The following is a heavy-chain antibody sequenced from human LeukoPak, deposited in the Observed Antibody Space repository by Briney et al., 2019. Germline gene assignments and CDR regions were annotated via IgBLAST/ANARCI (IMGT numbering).Heavy chain of an antibody. V-gene: IGHV4-59*08. CDR1: GGSISRYY. CDR3: ARLLQFWFDP. Sequence: PSETLSLTCTVSGGSISRYYWSWIRQPPGKGLEWIGYIYYSGSTNYNPSLKSRVTISVDTSKNQFSLKLSSVTAADTAVYYCARLLQFWFDPWGQGTLVTVSS. J-gene: IGHJ5*02. CDR2: IYYSGST.